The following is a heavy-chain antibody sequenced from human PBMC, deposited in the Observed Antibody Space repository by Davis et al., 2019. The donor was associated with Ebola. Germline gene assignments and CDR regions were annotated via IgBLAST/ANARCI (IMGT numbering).Heavy chain of an antibody. CDR1: GFTFSSYG. Sequence: GESLKISCAASGFTFSSYGMHWVRQAPGKGLEWVAVIWYDGSNKYYADSVKGRFTISRDNSKNTLYLQMSSLRAEDTAVYYCARPYTLDWGQGTLVTVSS. J-gene: IGHJ4*02. CDR3: ARPYTLD. V-gene: IGHV3-33*01. CDR2: IWYDGSNK. D-gene: IGHD3-16*01.